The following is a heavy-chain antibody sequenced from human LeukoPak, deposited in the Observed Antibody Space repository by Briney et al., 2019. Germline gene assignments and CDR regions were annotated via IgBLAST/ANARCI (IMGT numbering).Heavy chain of an antibody. CDR2: ISWNSGDI. D-gene: IGHD4/OR15-4a*01. CDR1: GFTFDDYA. V-gene: IGHV3-9*01. J-gene: IGHJ4*02. Sequence: PGGSLRLSCAASGFTFDDYAMHWVRQAPGKGLEWVSGISWNSGDIGYGDSVKGRFTISRDNAKNSLYLQMNSLRAEDTAVYYCARGKGSVLKPFDYWGQGTLVTVSS. CDR3: ARGKGSVLKPFDY.